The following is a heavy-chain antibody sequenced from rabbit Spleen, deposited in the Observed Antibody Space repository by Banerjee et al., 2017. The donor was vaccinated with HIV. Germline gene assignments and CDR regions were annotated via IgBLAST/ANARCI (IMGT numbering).Heavy chain of an antibody. CDR3: SRTYGYAGKGGYAYGDFYL. CDR1: GFSFSSSYW. Sequence: QEQLEESGGDLVKPEGSLTLTCTASGFSFSSSYWICWVRQAPGKGLEWIACIVADDGVTTVYASWAKGRFTISRTSSTTVTLQMTSLTAADTATYFCSRTYGYAGKGGYAYGDFYLWGPGTLVTVS. V-gene: IGHV1S45*01. CDR2: IVADDGVTT. J-gene: IGHJ4*01. D-gene: IGHD6-1*01.